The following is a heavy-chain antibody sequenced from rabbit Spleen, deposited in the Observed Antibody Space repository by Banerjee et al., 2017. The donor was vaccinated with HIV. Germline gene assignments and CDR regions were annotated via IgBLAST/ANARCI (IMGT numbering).Heavy chain of an antibody. CDR2: IDAGSSDFT. J-gene: IGHJ6*01. CDR3: ARDTSSSFSSYGMDL. V-gene: IGHV1S40*01. Sequence: QSLEESGGDLVKPGASLTLTCTASGVSFSVSSYMCWVRQAPGKGLEWIACIDAGSSDFTYFASWAKGRFTISKTSSTTVTLQMTSLTAAETATYFCARDTSSSFSSYGMDLWGPGTLVTVS. D-gene: IGHD1-1*01. CDR1: GVSFSVSSY.